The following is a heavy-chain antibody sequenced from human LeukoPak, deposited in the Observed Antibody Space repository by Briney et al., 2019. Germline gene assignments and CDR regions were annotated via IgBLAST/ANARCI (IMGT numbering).Heavy chain of an antibody. CDR1: GFTVSTNY. V-gene: IGHV3-23*01. Sequence: PGGSLRLSCAASGFTVSTNYMSWVRQAPGKGLEWVSAISGSGGSTYYADSVKGRFTISRDNSKNTLYLQINSLRAEDTAVYYCAKKYYYGSGRYIYYFDYWGQGTLVTVSS. J-gene: IGHJ4*02. CDR3: AKKYYYGSGRYIYYFDY. CDR2: ISGSGGST. D-gene: IGHD3-10*01.